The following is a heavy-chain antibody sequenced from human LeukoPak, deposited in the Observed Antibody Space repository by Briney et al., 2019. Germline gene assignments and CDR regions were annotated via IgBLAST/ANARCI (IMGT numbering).Heavy chain of an antibody. CDR2: IIPIFGTA. V-gene: IGHV1-69*05. CDR3: ARVTGTEGDYSDY. CDR1: GGTFSSYA. D-gene: IGHD1-7*01. Sequence: GASVKVSCRASGGTFSSYAISWVRQAPGQGLEWMGGIIPIFGTANYAQKFQGRVTITTDESTSTAYMELSSLRSEDTAVYYCARVTGTEGDYSDYWGQGTLVTVSS. J-gene: IGHJ4*02.